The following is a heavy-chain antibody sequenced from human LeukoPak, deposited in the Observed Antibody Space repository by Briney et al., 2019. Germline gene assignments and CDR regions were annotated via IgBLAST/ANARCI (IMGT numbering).Heavy chain of an antibody. Sequence: QTGGSLRLSCSASGFSFTSYTMHWVRQAPGKGLQYVSSISINAGPTYYADSVKGRFTISRDNSKNTLNLQMNSLRTEDTAVYYCAKPRDIDSWAFDVWGQGTMVTVS. CDR1: GFSFTSYT. V-gene: IGHV3-64*04. CDR3: AKPRDIDSWAFDV. D-gene: IGHD2-15*01. J-gene: IGHJ3*01. CDR2: ISINAGPT.